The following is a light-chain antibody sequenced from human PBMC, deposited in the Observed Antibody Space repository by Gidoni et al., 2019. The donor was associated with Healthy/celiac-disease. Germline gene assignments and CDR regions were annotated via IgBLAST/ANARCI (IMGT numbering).Light chain of an antibody. CDR2: AAS. CDR1: QGISSY. V-gene: IGKV1-8*01. CDR3: QQYYSYPGT. Sequence: AIRMTQSPSSFSASTGDRVHITCRASQGISSYLAWYQQKPGKAPKLLIYAASTLQIGVPSRFSGSGSGTDFTLTISCLQSEDFATYYCQQYYSYPGTFGQGTKVEIK. J-gene: IGKJ1*01.